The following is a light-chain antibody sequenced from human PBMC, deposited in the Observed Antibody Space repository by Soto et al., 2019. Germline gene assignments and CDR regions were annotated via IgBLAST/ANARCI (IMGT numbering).Light chain of an antibody. CDR1: SSDVGGYNH. V-gene: IGLV2-14*01. CDR3: SSYTSSSTVL. J-gene: IGLJ2*01. CDR2: DVS. Sequence: QSALTQPASVSGSPGQSITISCTGTSSDVGGYNHVSWYQQHPGKVPKLMIYDVSNRPSGVSNRFSGSKSGNTASLTISGLQAEDEADYYCSSYTSSSTVLFGGGTQLTVL.